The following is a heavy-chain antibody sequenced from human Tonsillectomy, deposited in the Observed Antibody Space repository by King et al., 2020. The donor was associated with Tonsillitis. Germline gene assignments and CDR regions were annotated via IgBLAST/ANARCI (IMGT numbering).Heavy chain of an antibody. CDR2: ISGSGGST. V-gene: IGHV3-23*04. CDR1: GFTFSSYA. D-gene: IGHD1-26*01. CDR3: EKEIVGANNWYYGMDV. Sequence: VQPVESGGGLVQPGGSLRLSCAASGFTFSSYAMSWVRQAPGKGLEWVLAISGSGGSTYYADSVKGRFTISRDNSKNTLYLQMNSRRADDTAVYYGEKEIVGANNWYYGMDVWGQGTTVTVSS. J-gene: IGHJ6*02.